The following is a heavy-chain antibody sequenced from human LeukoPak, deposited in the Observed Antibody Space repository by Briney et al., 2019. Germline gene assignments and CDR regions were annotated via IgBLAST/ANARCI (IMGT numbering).Heavy chain of an antibody. J-gene: IGHJ4*02. CDR2: ISGSGGGT. V-gene: IGHV3-23*01. Sequence: GGSLRLSCAASGFTFSSYAMSWVRQAPGKGLEWVSAISGSGGGTYYADSVKGRFTISRDNSKNTLYLQMNSLRAEDTAVYYCAKDLRSGHYADYWGQGTLVTVSS. D-gene: IGHD3-22*01. CDR1: GFTFSSYA. CDR3: AKDLRSGHYADY.